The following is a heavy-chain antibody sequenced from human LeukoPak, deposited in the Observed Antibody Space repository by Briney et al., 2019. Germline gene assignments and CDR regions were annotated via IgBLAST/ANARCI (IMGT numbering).Heavy chain of an antibody. J-gene: IGHJ4*02. V-gene: IGHV3-11*04. Sequence: PGGSLRLSCAASGFTFSDYHMSWIRQAPGKGLEWVSYISSSGSTICYADSVKGRFTISRDNAKNSLYLQMNSLRAEDTAVYYCARENRITMVRGIDYWGQGTLVTVSS. D-gene: IGHD3-10*01. CDR3: ARENRITMVRGIDY. CDR1: GFTFSDYH. CDR2: ISSSGSTI.